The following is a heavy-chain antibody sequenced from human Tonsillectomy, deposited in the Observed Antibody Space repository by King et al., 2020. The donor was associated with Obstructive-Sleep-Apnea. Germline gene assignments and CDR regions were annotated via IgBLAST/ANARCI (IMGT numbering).Heavy chain of an antibody. CDR1: GGSISSYY. Sequence: QLQESGLGLVKPSETLSLTCIVSGGSISSYYWSWFRQPPGKGLEWIGYISYTENTSFNPSLKSRVTLSVDTSKNQFSLKLNSVTAADTAVYYCARHSRKWEVLYFGFDFWGLGTLVTVSS. CDR3: ARHSRKWEVLYFGFDF. CDR2: ISYTENT. J-gene: IGHJ4*02. D-gene: IGHD1-26*01. V-gene: IGHV4-59*08.